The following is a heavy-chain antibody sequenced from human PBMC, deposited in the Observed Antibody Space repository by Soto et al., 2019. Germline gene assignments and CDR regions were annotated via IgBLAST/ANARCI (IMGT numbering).Heavy chain of an antibody. Sequence: GGSLRLSCAASGFTFSSYSMNWVRQAPGKGLEWVSYISSSSSTIYYADSVKGRFTISRDNAKNSLYLQMNSLRDEDTAVYYCARPPPYCSSIFCSLFYYHYVMDVWAQGSTVPVSS. D-gene: IGHD2-2*01. J-gene: IGHJ6*02. CDR1: GFTFSSYS. CDR3: ARPPPYCSSIFCSLFYYHYVMDV. V-gene: IGHV3-48*02. CDR2: ISSSSSTI.